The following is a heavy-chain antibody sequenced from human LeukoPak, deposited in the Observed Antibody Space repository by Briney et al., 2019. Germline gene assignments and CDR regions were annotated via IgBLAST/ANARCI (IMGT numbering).Heavy chain of an antibody. J-gene: IGHJ6*03. D-gene: IGHD2-2*01. CDR3: ARVKRSSKYQLPGGYYYYYMDV. V-gene: IGHV4-34*01. CDR2: INHSGST. CDR1: GGSFSGYY. Sequence: SETLSLTCAAYGGSFSGYYWSWIRQPPGKGLEWIGEINHSGSTNYNPSLKSRVTISVDTSKNQFSLKLSSVTAADTAVYYCARVKRSSKYQLPGGYYYYYMDVWGKGTTVTVS.